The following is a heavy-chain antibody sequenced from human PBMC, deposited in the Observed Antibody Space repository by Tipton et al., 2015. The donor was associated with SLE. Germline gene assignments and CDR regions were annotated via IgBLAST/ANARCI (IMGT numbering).Heavy chain of an antibody. CDR1: GYTFRDYY. CDR3: ARDGLTRKYRDFWSVKHQYGMDG. CDR2: INPSAGST. D-gene: IGHD3-3*01. J-gene: IGHJ6*02. V-gene: IGHV1-46*01. Sequence: QVQLVQSGAEVKKPGASVKISCKASGYTFRDYYIHWVRQAPGQGLEWLGVINPSAGSTTYAQKFQGRVTMTSDTSTSTVNMEVSRLISEDKDMIYCARDGLTRKYRDFWSVKHQYGMDGWGQGTTVIVSS.